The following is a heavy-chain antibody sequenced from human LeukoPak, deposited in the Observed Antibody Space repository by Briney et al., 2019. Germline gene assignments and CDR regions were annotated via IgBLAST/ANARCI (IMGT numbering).Heavy chain of an antibody. Sequence: ASVKVSCKASGYTFTSYGISWVRQAPGQGLEWMGWIGAYNGDTNFPQKLQGRVTMTTDTSTSTAYMELRSLRSDDTAVYYCARDLYCSNNICYYDSRHHDYWGQGTLVTVSS. CDR2: IGAYNGDT. V-gene: IGHV1-18*01. CDR3: ARDLYCSNNICYYDSRHHDY. CDR1: GYTFTSYG. D-gene: IGHD2-2*01. J-gene: IGHJ4*02.